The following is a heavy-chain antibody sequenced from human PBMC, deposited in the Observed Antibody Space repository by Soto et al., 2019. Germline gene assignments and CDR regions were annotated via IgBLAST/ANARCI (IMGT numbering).Heavy chain of an antibody. D-gene: IGHD5-12*01. V-gene: IGHV3-9*01. CDR2: ISWNGGTV. Sequence: ESGGGLVQPGRSLRLSCAASGFTFDNDAMHWVRQAPGKGLEWVSGISWNGGTVDYADSVRGRFTISRDNAKNSLYLQMNSLRDEDTAVYYCARDIVATIGSAGFDYWGQGTLVTVSS. CDR1: GFTFDNDA. CDR3: ARDIVATIGSAGFDY. J-gene: IGHJ4*02.